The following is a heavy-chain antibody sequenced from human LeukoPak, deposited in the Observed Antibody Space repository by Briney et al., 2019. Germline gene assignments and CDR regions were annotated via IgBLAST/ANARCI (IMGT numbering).Heavy chain of an antibody. Sequence: GRSLRLSYAASGFTFSSYGMHWVRHAPGKGLEWVAVISYDGSNKYYADSVKGRFTISRENSKITLYLQMNSLRAEDAAVYYCAKDRGPYYDFWSGYYAGPSPYAMDVWGQGTTVTVSS. J-gene: IGHJ6*02. D-gene: IGHD3-3*01. CDR1: GFTFSSYG. CDR2: ISYDGSNK. CDR3: AKDRGPYYDFWSGYYAGPSPYAMDV. V-gene: IGHV3-30*18.